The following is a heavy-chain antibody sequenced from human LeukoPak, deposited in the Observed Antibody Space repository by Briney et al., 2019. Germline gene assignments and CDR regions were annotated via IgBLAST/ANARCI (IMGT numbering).Heavy chain of an antibody. J-gene: IGHJ4*02. CDR1: GYTFTSYG. CDR2: ISAYNGNT. V-gene: IGHV1-18*01. D-gene: IGHD6-19*01. CDR3: ARVYSSGWYEDY. Sequence: ASVKVSCKASGYTFTSYGISWVRQAPGQGLEWMRWISAYNGNTNYAQKLQGRVTMTTDTSTSTAYMELRSLRSDDTAVYYCARVYSSGWYEDYWGQGTLVTVSS.